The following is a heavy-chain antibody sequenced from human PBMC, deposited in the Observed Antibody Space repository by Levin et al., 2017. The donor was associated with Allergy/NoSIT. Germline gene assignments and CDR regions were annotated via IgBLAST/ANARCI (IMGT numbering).Heavy chain of an antibody. CDR1: GFTVSSNY. CDR3: ARDSWIQLSDYYGMDV. D-gene: IGHD5-18*01. CDR2: IYSGGST. J-gene: IGHJ6*02. V-gene: IGHV3-66*01. Sequence: SCAASGFTVSSNYMSWVRQAPGKGLEWVSVIYSGGSTYYADSVKGRFTISRDNSKNTLYLQMNSLRAEDTAVYYCARDSWIQLSDYYGMDVWGQGTTVTVSS.